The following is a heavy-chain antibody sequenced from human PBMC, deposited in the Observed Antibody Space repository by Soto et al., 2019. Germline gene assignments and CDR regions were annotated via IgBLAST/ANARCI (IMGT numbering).Heavy chain of an antibody. CDR3: ARTVRIAAAGNWFDP. V-gene: IGHV4-59*08. Sequence: SSETLSLTCTVSGGSISSYYWSWIRQPPGKGLEWIGYIYYSGSTNYNPSLKSRVTISVDTSKNQFSLKLSSVTAADTAVYYCARTVRIAAAGNWFDPWGQGT. CDR1: GGSISSYY. CDR2: IYYSGST. D-gene: IGHD6-13*01. J-gene: IGHJ5*02.